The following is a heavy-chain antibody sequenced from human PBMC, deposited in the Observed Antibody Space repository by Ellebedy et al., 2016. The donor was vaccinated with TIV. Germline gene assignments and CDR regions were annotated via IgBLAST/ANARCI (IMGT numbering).Heavy chain of an antibody. D-gene: IGHD2-15*01. Sequence: GESLKISCAASGFTFSSYSMNWVRQAPGKWLEWVSSISSSCNFIYYADSVKGRFTISRDNAKNSLYLQMNSLRAEDTTVYYCARPSCSGGSCYTRRIPPDYWGQGTLVTVSS. CDR1: GFTFSSYS. V-gene: IGHV3-21*01. J-gene: IGHJ4*02. CDR2: ISSSCNFI. CDR3: ARPSCSGGSCYTRRIPPDY.